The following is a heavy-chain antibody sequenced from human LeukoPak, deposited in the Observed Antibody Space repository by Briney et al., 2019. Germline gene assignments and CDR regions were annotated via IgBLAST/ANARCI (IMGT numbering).Heavy chain of an antibody. CDR1: GGSISSYY. V-gene: IGHV4-59*01. D-gene: IGHD5-12*01. J-gene: IGHJ3*02. CDR2: IYYSGST. Sequence: SETLSLTCTVSGGSISSYYWSWIRQPPGKGLEWIGYIYYSGSTNYNPSLKNRVTISVDTSKNQFSLKLSSVTAADTAVYYCARVRSDSGYDSHAFDIWGQGTMVTVSS. CDR3: ARVRSDSGYDSHAFDI.